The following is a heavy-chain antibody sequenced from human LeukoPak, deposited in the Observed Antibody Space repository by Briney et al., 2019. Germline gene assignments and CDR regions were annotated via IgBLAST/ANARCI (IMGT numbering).Heavy chain of an antibody. CDR1: GFTFSNAW. CDR3: LTNIGHWVDP. CDR2: IKSKTDGGTT. V-gene: IGHV3-15*01. J-gene: IGHJ5*02. Sequence: KPGGSLRLSSAASGFTFSNAWMSWVRQAPGKGLEWVGRIKSKTDGGTTDYAAPVEGRFTISRDDSKNTLFLQMNSLKTEDTAVYYWLTNIGHWVDPWGQGTLVTVSS.